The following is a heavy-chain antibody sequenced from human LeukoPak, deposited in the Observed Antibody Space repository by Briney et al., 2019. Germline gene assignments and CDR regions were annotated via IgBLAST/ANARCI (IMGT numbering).Heavy chain of an antibody. CDR1: GFRFTSYW. Sequence: GGSLRLSCAASGFRFTSYWMTWVRPAPGKGLEWVGNIGQDGSVKNYADSVKGRFTISRDNAKNSVFLQMNSLRAEDTAFYYCGNQCSGGICPENWGRGTLVTVSS. J-gene: IGHJ4*02. V-gene: IGHV3-7*01. D-gene: IGHD2-15*01. CDR3: GNQCSGGICPEN. CDR2: IGQDGSVK.